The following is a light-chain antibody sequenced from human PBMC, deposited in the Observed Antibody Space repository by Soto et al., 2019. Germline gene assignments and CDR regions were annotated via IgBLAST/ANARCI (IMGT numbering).Light chain of an antibody. J-gene: IGLJ1*01. CDR1: SSDVGFYKY. CDR2: EVT. Sequence: QSVLTQPASVSGSPGQSIAISCTGTSSDVGFYKYVSWYQRHPGKAPKLMIYEVTNRPSGVSDRFSGYKSGNTASLTISGLQAEDEAHYFCSSYSSSSIPYVFGTGTKVTVL. V-gene: IGLV2-14*01. CDR3: SSYSSSSIPYV.